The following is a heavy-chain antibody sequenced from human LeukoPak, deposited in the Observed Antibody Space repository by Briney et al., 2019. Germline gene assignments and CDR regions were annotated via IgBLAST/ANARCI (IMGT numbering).Heavy chain of an antibody. CDR2: IKQDGSEK. V-gene: IGHV3-7*01. J-gene: IGHJ5*02. Sequence: PGGSLRLSCAASGFTFSSYWMNWVRQAPGKGLEWVANIKQDGSEKHYVDSVKGRFTVSRDNAKNSLYLQMNSLRAEDTAVYYCARGASGIQLWFFDPWGQGTLVTVSS. CDR3: ARGASGIQLWFFDP. D-gene: IGHD5-18*01. CDR1: GFTFSSYW.